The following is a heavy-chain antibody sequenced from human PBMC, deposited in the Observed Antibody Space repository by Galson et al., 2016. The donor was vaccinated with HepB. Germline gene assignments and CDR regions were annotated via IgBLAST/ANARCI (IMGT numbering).Heavy chain of an antibody. Sequence: PALVKPTQTLTLTCTFTGFSLTTRGMCVSWIRQPPGKALEWLALIDWDGDQYYTTSLKTRLTISKDTSKNQVLLTMTNMDPVDTATYYCARSDFGGNFLDDCGQGTLVTVSS. J-gene: IGHJ4*02. CDR3: ARSDFGGNFLDD. CDR1: GFSLTTRGMC. CDR2: IDWDGDQ. V-gene: IGHV2-70*01. D-gene: IGHD4-23*01.